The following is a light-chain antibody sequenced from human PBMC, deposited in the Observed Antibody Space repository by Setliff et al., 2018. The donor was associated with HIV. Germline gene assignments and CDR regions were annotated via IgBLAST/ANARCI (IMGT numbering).Light chain of an antibody. CDR1: SSDVGGYNY. Sequence: QPALTQPASVSGSPGQSITISCTGTSSDVGGYNYVSWYQQQPGNAPKLMVYDVSNRPSGVSDRFSGSKSGNTASLTISGLQAEDEADYYCSSYTTTIHVLFGGGTKVTVL. CDR2: DVS. CDR3: SSYTTTIHVL. J-gene: IGLJ2*01. V-gene: IGLV2-14*03.